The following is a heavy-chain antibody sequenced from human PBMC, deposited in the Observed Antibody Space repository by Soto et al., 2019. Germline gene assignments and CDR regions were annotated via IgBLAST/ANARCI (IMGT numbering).Heavy chain of an antibody. CDR1: GFTISSYA. J-gene: IGHJ3*02. D-gene: IGHD3-10*01. CDR3: ATSPTMVRGRGGAFDI. Sequence: PGGSLRLSCAASGFTISSYAMSWVRQAPGKGLEWVSAISGSGGSTYYADSVKGRFTIPRDNSKNTLYLQMNSLRAEDTAVYYCATSPTMVRGRGGAFDIWGQGTMVNVSS. V-gene: IGHV3-23*01. CDR2: ISGSGGST.